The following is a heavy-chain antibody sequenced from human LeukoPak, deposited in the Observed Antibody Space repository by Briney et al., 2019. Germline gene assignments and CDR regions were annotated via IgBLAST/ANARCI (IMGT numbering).Heavy chain of an antibody. CDR1: GFSFSDYY. J-gene: IGHJ4*02. V-gene: IGHV3-11*06. Sequence: PGGSLRLSCAASGFSFSDYYMSWIRQAPGKGLEWVSYINSGSRYINYADSVKGRFTISRDNAKNSLYLQMNSLRAEDTAVYYCAREGYSYGYCALDYWGQGTLVIVSS. D-gene: IGHD5-18*01. CDR3: AREGYSYGYCALDY. CDR2: INSGSRYI.